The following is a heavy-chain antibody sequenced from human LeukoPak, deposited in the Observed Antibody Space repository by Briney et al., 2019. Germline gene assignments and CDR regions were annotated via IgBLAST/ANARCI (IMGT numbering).Heavy chain of an antibody. CDR3: ARANPPGISFFDY. CDR2: ISSGSTST. D-gene: IGHD2-15*01. Sequence: GGSLRLSCAASGFTFSSYSMNWVRQAPGKGLEWVSSISSGSTSTYYADSVKGRFTISRDNAKNSLYLQMNSLRAEDTAVYYCARANPPGISFFDYWGQGTLVTVSS. J-gene: IGHJ4*02. V-gene: IGHV3-21*06. CDR1: GFTFSSYS.